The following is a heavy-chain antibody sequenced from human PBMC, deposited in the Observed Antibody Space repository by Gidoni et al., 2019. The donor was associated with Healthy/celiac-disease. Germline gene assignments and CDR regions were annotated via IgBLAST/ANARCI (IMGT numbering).Heavy chain of an antibody. CDR1: GYAVTSYG. D-gene: IGHD3-16*02. CDR3: ARMIRGSIGLGELSLKY. Sequence: QVQLVQSGAEVKKPGASVKVSCKSSGYAVTSYGISWVRQAPGQGLEWMGWISAYNGNTNYAQKLQGRVTMTTDTSTSTAYMELRSLRSDDTAVYYCARMIRGSIGLGELSLKYWGQGTLVTVSS. CDR2: ISAYNGNT. J-gene: IGHJ4*02. V-gene: IGHV1-18*01.